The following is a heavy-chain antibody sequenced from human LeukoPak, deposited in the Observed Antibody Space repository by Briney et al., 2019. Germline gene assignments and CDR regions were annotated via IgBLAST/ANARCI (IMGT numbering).Heavy chain of an antibody. CDR3: ARAPKNRYDSVWGSYLYNRPFDY. CDR2: INHSGST. D-gene: IGHD3-16*02. Sequence: SETLSLTCAVYGGSFSGYYWSWIRQPPGKGLEWIGEINHSGSTNYNPSLKSRVTISVDTSKNQFSLKLSYMNAAGTAVYYCARAPKNRYDSVWGSYLYNRPFDYWGQGTLVTVSS. V-gene: IGHV4-34*01. CDR1: GGSFSGYY. J-gene: IGHJ4*02.